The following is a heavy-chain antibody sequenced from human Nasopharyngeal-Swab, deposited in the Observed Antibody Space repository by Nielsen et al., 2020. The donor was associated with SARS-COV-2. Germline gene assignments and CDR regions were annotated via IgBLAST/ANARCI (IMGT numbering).Heavy chain of an antibody. CDR2: LDGDDGK. CDR3: AHKKNWNFDY. D-gene: IGHD1-1*01. Sequence: SGPTLVKPTQTLTLTCTFSGFSLNTGGVGVAWIRQPPGKALEWLTLLDGDDGKTYSPSLQSRLTITKDTSKNQVVLTMTNMDHVDTPTYYCAHKKNWNFDYWGQGIPVTVSS. J-gene: IGHJ4*02. V-gene: IGHV2-5*02. CDR1: GFSLNTGGVG.